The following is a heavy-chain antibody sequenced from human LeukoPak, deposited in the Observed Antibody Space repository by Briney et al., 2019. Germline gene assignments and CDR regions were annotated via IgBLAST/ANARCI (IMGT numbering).Heavy chain of an antibody. CDR1: GGSFSGYY. Sequence: TWDTQSLTCAVYGGSFSGYYWSWIRQPRGKGLEWIGEINHSGSTNYNPSLKRRVTIPVDTSKKQFFPKLNSLTAAHQAVYNCARGIYWFDPWGQGTLVTVSS. CDR2: INHSGST. CDR3: ARGIYWFDP. V-gene: IGHV4-34*01. J-gene: IGHJ5*02.